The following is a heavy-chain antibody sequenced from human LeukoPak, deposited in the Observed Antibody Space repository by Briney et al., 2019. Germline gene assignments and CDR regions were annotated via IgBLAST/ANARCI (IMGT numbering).Heavy chain of an antibody. CDR1: GGSISSYY. J-gene: IGHJ5*02. CDR3: AKQRVEMATITAFDP. CDR2: IYYSGST. Sequence: SETLSLTCTVSGGSISSYYWSWIRQPPGKGLEWIGYIYYSGSTNYNPSLKGRVTISVDTSKNQFSLKLSSVTAADTAVYYCAKQRVEMATITAFDPWGQGTLATVSS. D-gene: IGHD5-24*01. V-gene: IGHV4-59*08.